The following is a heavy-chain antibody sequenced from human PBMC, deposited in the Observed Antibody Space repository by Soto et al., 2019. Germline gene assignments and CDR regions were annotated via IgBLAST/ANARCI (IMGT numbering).Heavy chain of an antibody. CDR1: GFTFSSYG. Sequence: GGSLRLSCAASGFTFSSYGMHWVRQAPGKGLEWVAVIWYDGSNKYYADSVKGRFTISRDNSKNTLYLQMNSLRAEDTAVYYCARDIAMPARRSNNYYYYGMDVWGQGTTVTVSS. J-gene: IGHJ6*02. V-gene: IGHV3-33*01. CDR3: ARDIAMPARRSNNYYYYGMDV. CDR2: IWYDGSNK. D-gene: IGHD2-2*01.